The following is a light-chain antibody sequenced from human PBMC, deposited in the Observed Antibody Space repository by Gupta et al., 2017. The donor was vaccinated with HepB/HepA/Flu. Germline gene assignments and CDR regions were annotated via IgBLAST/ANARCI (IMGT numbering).Light chain of an antibody. Sequence: DIQLTQSPSFRSASVGDRVTITCRASQGINNYLAWYQQKPGKAPKVLIYDASTLQTGVPSRFSGSGSGTEFTLTINNLQPEDFATYHCQQFLRYPLAFGGGTKVEIK. J-gene: IGKJ4*01. CDR2: DAS. V-gene: IGKV1-9*01. CDR3: QQFLRYPLA. CDR1: QGINNY.